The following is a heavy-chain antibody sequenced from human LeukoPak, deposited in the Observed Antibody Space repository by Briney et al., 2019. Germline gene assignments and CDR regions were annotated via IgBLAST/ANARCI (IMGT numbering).Heavy chain of an antibody. D-gene: IGHD6-19*01. CDR2: IWYDGSNK. CDR3: AKETQWRIAVAGYYYYYGMDV. V-gene: IGHV3-33*06. CDR1: GFTFSSYG. J-gene: IGHJ6*02. Sequence: GGSLRLSCAASGFTFSSYGMHWVRQAPGKGLEWVALIWYDGSNKYYADSVKGRFTISRDNSKNTLYLQMNSLRDEDPAVYYCAKETQWRIAVAGYYYYYGMDVWGQGTTVTVSS.